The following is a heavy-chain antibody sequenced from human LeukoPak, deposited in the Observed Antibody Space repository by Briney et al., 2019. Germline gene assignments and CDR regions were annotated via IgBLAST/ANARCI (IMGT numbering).Heavy chain of an antibody. J-gene: IGHJ3*02. CDR1: GGSISSGGYS. V-gene: IGHV4-30-2*01. CDR2: IYHSGST. D-gene: IGHD5-12*01. CDR3: ARVGGYSGPDAFDI. Sequence: SETLSLTCAVSGGSISSGGYSWSWIRQPPGKGLEWSGYIYHSGSTYYNPSLKSRVTISVDRSKNQFSLKLSSVTAADTAVYYCARVGGYSGPDAFDIWGQGTMVTVSS.